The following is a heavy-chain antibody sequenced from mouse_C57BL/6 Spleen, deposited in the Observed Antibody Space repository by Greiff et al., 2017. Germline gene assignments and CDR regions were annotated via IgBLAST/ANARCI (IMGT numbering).Heavy chain of an antibody. J-gene: IGHJ2*01. CDR3: ARWTYDYDGRYFDY. V-gene: IGHV1-26*01. CDR1: GYTFTDYY. CDR2: INPNNGGT. D-gene: IGHD2-4*01. Sequence: EVQLQQSGPELVKPGASVKISCKASGYTFTDYYMNWVKQSHGKSLEWIGDINPNNGGTSYNQKFKGKATLTVDKSSSTAYMELRSLTSEDSAVYYCARWTYDYDGRYFDYWGQGTTLTVSS.